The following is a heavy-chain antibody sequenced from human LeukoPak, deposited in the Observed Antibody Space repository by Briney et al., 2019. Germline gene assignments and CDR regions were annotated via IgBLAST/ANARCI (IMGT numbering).Heavy chain of an antibody. D-gene: IGHD5-18*01. V-gene: IGHV3-9*01. Sequence: SLRLSCAASGFTFDDYAMHWVRQAPGKGLEWVSGISWNSGSIGYADSVKGRFTISGDNAKNSLYLQMNSLRAEDTALYYCAKATIQLWSGKYYFDYWGQGTLVTVSS. J-gene: IGHJ4*02. CDR2: ISWNSGSI. CDR1: GFTFDDYA. CDR3: AKATIQLWSGKYYFDY.